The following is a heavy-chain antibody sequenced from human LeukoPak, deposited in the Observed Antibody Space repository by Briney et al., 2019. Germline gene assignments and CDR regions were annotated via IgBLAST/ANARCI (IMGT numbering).Heavy chain of an antibody. CDR1: GGSISSYY. CDR2: IYYSGST. V-gene: IGHV4-59*08. Sequence: SETLSLTCTVSGGSISSYYWSWIRQPPGKGLEWIGYIYYSGSTNYNPSLKSRVTISVDTSKNQFSLKLSSVTAADTAVYYCASLAHIAVDGAYYFDYWGRGTLVTVSS. J-gene: IGHJ4*02. D-gene: IGHD6-19*01. CDR3: ASLAHIAVDGAYYFDY.